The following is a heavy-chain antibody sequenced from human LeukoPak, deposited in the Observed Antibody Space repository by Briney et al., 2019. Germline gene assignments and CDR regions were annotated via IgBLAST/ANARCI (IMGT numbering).Heavy chain of an antibody. CDR1: GLTFSSYA. D-gene: IGHD3-22*01. J-gene: IGHJ4*02. V-gene: IGHV3-23*01. Sequence: GGSLRLSCAASGLTFSSYAMSWVRQAPGKGLEWVSAISGSGGSTYYADSVKGRFTISRDNSKNTLYLQMNSLRAEDTAVYYCAKDARSTMIVVVTLDYWGQGTLVTVSS. CDR2: ISGSGGST. CDR3: AKDARSTMIVVVTLDY.